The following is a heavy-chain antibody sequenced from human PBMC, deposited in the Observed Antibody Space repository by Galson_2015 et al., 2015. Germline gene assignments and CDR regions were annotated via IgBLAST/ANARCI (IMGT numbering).Heavy chain of an antibody. CDR1: GYSFTSYW. Sequence: QSGAEVKKPGESLKISCKGSGYSFTSYWIGWVRQMPGKGLEWMGIIYPGDSDTRYSPSFQGQVTISADKSISTAYLQWSSLKASDTAMYYCARHVEPDGYSSGRVGNFDYWGQGTLVAVSS. D-gene: IGHD6-19*01. CDR2: IYPGDSDT. J-gene: IGHJ4*02. V-gene: IGHV5-51*01. CDR3: ARHVEPDGYSSGRVGNFDY.